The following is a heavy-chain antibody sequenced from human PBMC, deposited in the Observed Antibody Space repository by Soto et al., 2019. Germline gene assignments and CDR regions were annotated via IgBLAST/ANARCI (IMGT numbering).Heavy chain of an antibody. D-gene: IGHD2-21*02. Sequence: WETLSLTCAVSGGSFSGYYWSWIRQPPGKGLEWMGYMYNTGSTVYNPSFKSRVTISVDTSKNQFSLKLNSVTAADTAVYYCARDLWGYCGTDCYPLDVWGKGTTVT. J-gene: IGHJ6*03. CDR2: MYNTGST. V-gene: IGHV4-59*01. CDR1: GGSFSGYY. CDR3: ARDLWGYCGTDCYPLDV.